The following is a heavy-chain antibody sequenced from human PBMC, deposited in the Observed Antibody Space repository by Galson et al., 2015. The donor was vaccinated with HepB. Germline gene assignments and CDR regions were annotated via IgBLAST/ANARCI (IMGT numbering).Heavy chain of an antibody. D-gene: IGHD1-7*01. CDR2: IRSRSSYI. CDR3: ARDVTGTLHFDY. J-gene: IGHJ4*02. Sequence: SLRLSCAASGFTFSSYSMNWVRQAPGKGLEWVSSIRSRSSYIYYADSAKGRFTISRDNAKNSLYLQMNSLRAEDTAVYYCARDVTGTLHFDYWGQGTLVPVSS. V-gene: IGHV3-21*01. CDR1: GFTFSSYS.